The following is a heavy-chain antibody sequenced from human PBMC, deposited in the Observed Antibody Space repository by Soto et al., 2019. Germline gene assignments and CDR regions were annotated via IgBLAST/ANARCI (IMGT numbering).Heavy chain of an antibody. Sequence: SETLSLTCTVSGGSISSCYWSWIRQPPGKGLEWIGYIYYSRSTNYNPSLKSRVVISIDTSRIQFSLRLNSLTAADRAVYFCARGVTVFGLVSRFWFDPWGQGTVVTVSS. J-gene: IGHJ5*02. CDR3: ARGVTVFGLVSRFWFDP. CDR2: IYYSRST. CDR1: GGSISSCY. V-gene: IGHV4-59*08. D-gene: IGHD3-3*01.